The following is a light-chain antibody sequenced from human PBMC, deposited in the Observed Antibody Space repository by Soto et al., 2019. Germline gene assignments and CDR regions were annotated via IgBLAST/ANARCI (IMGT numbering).Light chain of an antibody. CDR2: GSS. CDR3: QQYGSSPIT. Sequence: VLTLSTGTLSVSPGERVTLSCRASQDVISSYLAWYQPRRGQPPRLLIYGSSSRATGIPDRFSGSGSGTDFTLTISILEPEDFALYYCQQYGSSPITSAQGTRLAIK. V-gene: IGKV3-20*01. J-gene: IGKJ5*01. CDR1: QDVISSY.